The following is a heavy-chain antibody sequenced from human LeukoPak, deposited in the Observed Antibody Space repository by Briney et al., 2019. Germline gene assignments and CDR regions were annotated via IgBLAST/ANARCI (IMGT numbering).Heavy chain of an antibody. D-gene: IGHD6-19*01. V-gene: IGHV1-46*01. CDR3: AREYSAVAGTDWFDP. Sequence: ASVKVSCKACGYTFTSYYMHWVRQAPGQGLEWMGIINPSGGSTSYAQKSQGRVTMTRDMSTSTVYMELSSLRSEDTAVYYCAREYSAVAGTDWFDPWGQGTLVTVSS. CDR1: GYTFTSYY. J-gene: IGHJ5*02. CDR2: INPSGGST.